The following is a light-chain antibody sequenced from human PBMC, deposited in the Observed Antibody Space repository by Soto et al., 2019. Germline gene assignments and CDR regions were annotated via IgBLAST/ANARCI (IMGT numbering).Light chain of an antibody. CDR2: EVS. V-gene: IGLV2-14*01. CDR1: SSDIGSYNF. CDR3: SSYTTGNTK. J-gene: IGLJ3*02. Sequence: QSALTQPASVSGSPGQSITISCTGTSSDIGSYNFVSWYQQYPGKAPKVIIYEVSNRPSGVSNRFSGSKSGNTASLTISGLQAEDEADYYCSSYTTGNTKFGGGTKLTVL.